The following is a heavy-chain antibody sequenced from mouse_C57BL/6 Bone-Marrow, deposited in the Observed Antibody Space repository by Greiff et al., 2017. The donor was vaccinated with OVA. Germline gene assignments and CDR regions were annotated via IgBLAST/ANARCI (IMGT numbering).Heavy chain of an antibody. CDR3: ARRYYGSSDWYFDV. J-gene: IGHJ1*03. CDR1: GYSFTSYY. V-gene: IGHV1-66*01. D-gene: IGHD1-1*01. Sequence: VMLVESGPELVKPGASVKISCKASGYSFTSYYIHWVKQRPGQGLEWIGWIYPGSGNTKYNAKFKGKATLTADTSSSTAYMQLSSLTSEDSAVYYCARRYYGSSDWYFDVWGTGTTVTVSS. CDR2: IYPGSGNT.